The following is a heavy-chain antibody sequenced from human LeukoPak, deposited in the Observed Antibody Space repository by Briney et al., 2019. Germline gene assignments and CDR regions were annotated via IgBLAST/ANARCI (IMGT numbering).Heavy chain of an antibody. V-gene: IGHV4-38-2*02. D-gene: IGHD3-10*01. CDR1: GYSISSGYY. CDR3: AREWKVRGVIIYYYYYYMDV. CDR2: IYHSGST. J-gene: IGHJ6*03. Sequence: SETLSLTCTVSGYSISSGYYWGWIRQPPGKGLEWIGSIYHSGSTYYNPSLKSRVTISVDTSKNQFSLKLSSVTAADTAVYYCAREWKVRGVIIYYYYYYMDVWGKGTTVAISS.